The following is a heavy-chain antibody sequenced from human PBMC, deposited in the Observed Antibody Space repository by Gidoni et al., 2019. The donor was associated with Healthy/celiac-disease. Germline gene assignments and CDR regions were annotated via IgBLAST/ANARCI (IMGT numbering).Heavy chain of an antibody. D-gene: IGHD6-13*01. Sequence: EVQLVQSGAEVKKPGESLKISCKGSGYSFTSYWIGWVRQLPGKGLEWMGIIYPGYFETRFRPVLQGQVPISGEQSLRTGYLPVSRLKASDPGMYYRAGKSIAGAGKGLFDPWGPGNL. CDR2: IYPGYFET. J-gene: IGHJ5*02. CDR3: AGKSIAGAGKGLFDP. V-gene: IGHV5-51*01. CDR1: GYSFTSYW.